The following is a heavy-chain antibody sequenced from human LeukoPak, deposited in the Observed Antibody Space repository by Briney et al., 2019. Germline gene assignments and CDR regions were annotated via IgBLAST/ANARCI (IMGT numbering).Heavy chain of an antibody. V-gene: IGHV4-59*01. CDR1: GASITSYY. J-gene: IGHJ3*02. CDR3: ARWGESGDSVVHAFDI. D-gene: IGHD2-21*02. Sequence: SETLSLTCTVSGASITSYYWNWMRQSPGKGLEWIGYGHHSGTTNYNPSLGGRGTISVDTSKNQFSLKLSSVSAADTAVYYCARWGESGDSVVHAFDIWGRGTMVTVSS. CDR2: GHHSGTT.